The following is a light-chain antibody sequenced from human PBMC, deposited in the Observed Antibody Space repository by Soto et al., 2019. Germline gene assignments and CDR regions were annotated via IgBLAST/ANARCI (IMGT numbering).Light chain of an antibody. CDR2: GAS. CDR1: QRVNSNY. Sequence: VLTQSPGTLSLSPGERATLSCRASQRVNSNYFAWYQQKPGQAPRLLVFGASTRATGMPDRFSGSGSGTDFILTISRVEPEDFAVYYCQQYPESSGIFSFGRGTKVDIK. CDR3: QQYPESSGIFS. V-gene: IGKV3-20*01. J-gene: IGKJ3*01.